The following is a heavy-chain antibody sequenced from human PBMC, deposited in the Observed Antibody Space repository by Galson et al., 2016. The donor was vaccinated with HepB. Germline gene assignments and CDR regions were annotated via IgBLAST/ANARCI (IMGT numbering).Heavy chain of an antibody. CDR1: GFTVSSNY. CDR2: IYSGGNT. CDR3: ARDGQYYYGLGSLDY. J-gene: IGHJ4*02. D-gene: IGHD3-10*01. Sequence: SLRLSCAASGFTVSSNYMSWVRQAPGKGLEWVSVIYSGGNTYYADSVKGRFTISRDNSRNTLYLQMNSLRAEDTAVYYCARDGQYYYGLGSLDYWGQGTLVTVSS. V-gene: IGHV3-53*01.